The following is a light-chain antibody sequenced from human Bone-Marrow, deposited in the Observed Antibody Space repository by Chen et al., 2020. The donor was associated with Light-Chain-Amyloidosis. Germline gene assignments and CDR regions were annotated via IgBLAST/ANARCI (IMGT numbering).Light chain of an antibody. CDR2: DNN. J-gene: IGLJ1*01. V-gene: IGLV1-44*01. CDR3: APWDDSLNGYV. CDR1: SSNIGSNT. Sequence: QSVLTQPPSASGTPGQRVTISCSGGSSNIGSNTVNWYQQLPGTAPKLLIYDNNQRPSGVPDRFSGSKSGTSASLAISGLQSEDEADYYCAPWDDSLNGYVFGSGTKVTV.